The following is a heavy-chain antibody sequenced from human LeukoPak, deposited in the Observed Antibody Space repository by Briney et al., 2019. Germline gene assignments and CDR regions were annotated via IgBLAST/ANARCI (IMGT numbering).Heavy chain of an antibody. V-gene: IGHV4-34*01. CDR3: VRGLYCSSTSCYKDY. D-gene: IGHD2-2*02. Sequence: SETLSLTCAVYGGTFGGYYWSWLRQPPGKGLEWIGEIDDSGSYNYNPSLKSRVTISVDTPKNQFSLKLTSVTAADTAVYYCVRGLYCSSTSCYKDYWGQGTLVTVSS. CDR2: IDDSGSY. CDR1: GGTFGGYY. J-gene: IGHJ4*02.